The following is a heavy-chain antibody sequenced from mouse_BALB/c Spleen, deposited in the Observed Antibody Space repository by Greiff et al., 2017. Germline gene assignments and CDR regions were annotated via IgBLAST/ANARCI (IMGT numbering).Heavy chain of an antibody. CDR3: ARDRRAYGKAWFAY. CDR2: IWAGGST. D-gene: IGHD2-1*01. V-gene: IGHV2-9*02. CDR1: GFSLTSYG. J-gene: IGHJ3*01. Sequence: VMLVESGPGLVAPSQSLSITCTVSGFSLTSYGVHWVRQPPGKGLEWLGVIWAGGSTNYNSALMSRLSISKDNSKSQVFLKMNSLQTDDTAMYYCARDRRAYGKAWFAYWGQGTLVTVSA.